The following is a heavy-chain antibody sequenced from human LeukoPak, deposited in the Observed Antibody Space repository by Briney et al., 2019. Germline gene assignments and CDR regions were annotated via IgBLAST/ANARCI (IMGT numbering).Heavy chain of an antibody. CDR2: FNSNGIT. J-gene: IGHJ4*02. CDR3: ARERLDIVGTIHFDD. Sequence: SETLSLTCTVSGVSITPFYWTWIRQPAGKGLEWIGRFNSNGITNFNPSLESRVTVSIDRSKSEFSLKLSSVTAADTAVYFCARERLDIVGTIHFDDWGQGTLVTVSS. V-gene: IGHV4-4*07. D-gene: IGHD5-12*01. CDR1: GVSITPFY.